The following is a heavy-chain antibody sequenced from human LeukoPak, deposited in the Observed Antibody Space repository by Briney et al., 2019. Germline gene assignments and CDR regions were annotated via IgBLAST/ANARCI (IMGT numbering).Heavy chain of an antibody. Sequence: SETLSLTCAVYGGSFSGYYWSWIRQPPGKGLEWIGEINHSGSTNYNPSLKSRVTISVDTSKNQFSLKLSSVTAADTAVYCCARAAGTCYYYMDVWGKGTTVTVSS. V-gene: IGHV4-34*01. D-gene: IGHD6-13*01. CDR1: GGSFSGYY. CDR3: ARAAGTCYYYMDV. CDR2: INHSGST. J-gene: IGHJ6*03.